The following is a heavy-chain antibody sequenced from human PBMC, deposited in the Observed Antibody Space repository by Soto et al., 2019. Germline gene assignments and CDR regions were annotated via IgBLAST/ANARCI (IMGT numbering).Heavy chain of an antibody. CDR3: VRDHRWAFDF. Sequence: EVQLVESGGGLVQPGGSLRVSCVASGFTFSSYALNWVRQAPGKGLEWVSYISVGGGSIFYADSVKGRFTISRGDATNSLYLQMNSLRDEDTAVYYCVRDHRWAFDFGGQGTMVTVSS. CDR2: ISVGGGSI. CDR1: GFTFSSYA. J-gene: IGHJ3*01. D-gene: IGHD2-15*01. V-gene: IGHV3-48*02.